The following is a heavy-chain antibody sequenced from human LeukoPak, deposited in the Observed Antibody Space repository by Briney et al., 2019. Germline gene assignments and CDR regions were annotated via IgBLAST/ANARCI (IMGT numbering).Heavy chain of an antibody. CDR3: ARDISSSWYESYYYYYMDV. J-gene: IGHJ6*03. CDR1: GGSISSSSYY. D-gene: IGHD6-13*01. V-gene: IGHV4-39*07. Sequence: SETLSLTCTVSGGSISSSSYYWGWIRQPPGKGLEWIGSIYYSGSTYYNPSPKSRVTISVDTSKNQFSLKLSSVTAADTAVYYCARDISSSWYESYYYYYMDVWGKGTTVTVSS. CDR2: IYYSGST.